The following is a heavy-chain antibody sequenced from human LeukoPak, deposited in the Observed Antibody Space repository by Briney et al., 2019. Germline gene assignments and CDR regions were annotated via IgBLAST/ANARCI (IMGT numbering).Heavy chain of an antibody. Sequence: GASVKVSCMASVGTFSSYAISWVRQAPGQGLEWVGGIIPIFGKANYAQKLHGRVTITADESTSTDYMELSSLRSEDTAVYYCASRTPDSSGWYYHWGRGTLATVSS. J-gene: IGHJ4*02. CDR3: ASRTPDSSGWYYH. CDR2: IIPIFGKA. V-gene: IGHV1-69*13. D-gene: IGHD6-19*01. CDR1: VGTFSSYA.